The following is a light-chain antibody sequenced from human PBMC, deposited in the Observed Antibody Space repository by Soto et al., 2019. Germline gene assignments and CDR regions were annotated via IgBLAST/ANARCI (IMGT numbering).Light chain of an antibody. CDR1: SSDVGGYNY. J-gene: IGLJ1*01. CDR2: DVT. Sequence: QSALTQPRSVSGSPGQSVTISCTGTSSDVGGYNYVSWYQQHPGKAPKLMFYDVTKRPSGVPDRFSGSKSGTTASLTISGLQAEDEADYYCCSYERSNSYVFGAGTKLTVL. CDR3: CSYERSNSYV. V-gene: IGLV2-11*01.